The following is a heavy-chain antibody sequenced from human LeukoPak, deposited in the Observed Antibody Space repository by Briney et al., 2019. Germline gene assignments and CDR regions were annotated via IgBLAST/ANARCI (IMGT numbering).Heavy chain of an antibody. CDR1: GFTFGSYE. J-gene: IGHJ4*02. V-gene: IGHV3-48*03. Sequence: PGGSLRLSCAASGFTFGSYEMNWVRRAPGRGLEWVSHISGGGESTVYPDAVKGRFTISRDNAKNSLYLQMNSLRVEDTGVYYCARRSGRRYEYWGQGVLVTVSP. CDR2: ISGGGEST. CDR3: ARRSGRRYEY. D-gene: IGHD5-24*01.